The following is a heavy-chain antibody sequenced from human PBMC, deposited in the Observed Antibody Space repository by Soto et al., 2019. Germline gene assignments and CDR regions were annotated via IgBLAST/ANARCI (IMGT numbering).Heavy chain of an antibody. V-gene: IGHV3-23*01. J-gene: IGHJ6*03. CDR1: GFTFSSYA. CDR2: ISGSGGST. Sequence: GGSLRLSCAASGFTFSSYAMSWVRQAPGKGLEWVSAISGSGGSTYYADSVKGRFTISRDNSKNTMYLQMNSLRAEDKAVYYCANSPMFTKGKNLGKMVYAIVGPYYYYMDVWGKGTTVTVSS. D-gene: IGHD2-8*01. CDR3: ANSPMFTKGKNLGKMVYAIVGPYYYYMDV.